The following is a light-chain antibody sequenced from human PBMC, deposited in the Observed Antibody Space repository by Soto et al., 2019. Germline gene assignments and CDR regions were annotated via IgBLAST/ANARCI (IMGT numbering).Light chain of an antibody. CDR1: GSNIGSNS. V-gene: IGLV1-44*01. CDR2: SSN. J-gene: IGLJ3*02. Sequence: QSVLTQPPSASGTPGQRVTISCSGSGSNIGSNSVSWYQLLPGTAPKLLIYSSNRRPSGVPDRFSGSKSGTSASLAISGLQSEDEADYYCAAWDDSLNGLWVFGGGTKITVL. CDR3: AAWDDSLNGLWV.